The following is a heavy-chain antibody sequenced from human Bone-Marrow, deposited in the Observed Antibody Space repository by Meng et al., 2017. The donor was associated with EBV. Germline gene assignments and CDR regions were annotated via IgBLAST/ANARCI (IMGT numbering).Heavy chain of an antibody. CDR3: ARDSSGDSRNFDP. V-gene: IGHV1-3*01. Sequence: QVQLLQSGAELKKPGASVKVSCKASGYTFSTYAIHWVRQAPGQRLEWMGWINVGNGDTKYSQKLQGRVTITRDTSASTAYMELRSLRSEDTAVYYCARDSSGDSRNFDPWGQGTLVTVAS. CDR1: GYTFSTYA. J-gene: IGHJ5*02. CDR2: INVGNGDT. D-gene: IGHD3-22*01.